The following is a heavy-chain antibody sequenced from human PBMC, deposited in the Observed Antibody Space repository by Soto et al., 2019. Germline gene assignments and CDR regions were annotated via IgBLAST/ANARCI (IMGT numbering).Heavy chain of an antibody. V-gene: IGHV3-30-3*01. CDR3: ARDRGYDFWSGYYSVVGNGLDV. CDR1: GFTFSSYA. J-gene: IGHJ6*02. D-gene: IGHD3-3*01. Sequence: QVQLVESGGGVVQPGRSLRLSCAASGFTFSSYAMHWVRQAPGKGLEWVAVISYDGSNKYYADSVKGRFTISRDNSKSXXYXQXXSLRAEDTAVYYCARDRGYDFWSGYYSVVGNGLDVWGQGTTVTVSS. CDR2: ISYDGSNK.